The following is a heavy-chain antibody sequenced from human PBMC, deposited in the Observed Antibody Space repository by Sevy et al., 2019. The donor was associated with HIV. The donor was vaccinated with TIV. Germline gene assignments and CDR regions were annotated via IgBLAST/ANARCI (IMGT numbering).Heavy chain of an antibody. D-gene: IGHD3-22*01. Sequence: ASVKVSCKVSGYTLAKFSIHWVRQAPGKGLEWMTSFDPEDGDPEDGKTIYAPKFLGRVTMTEDTSTDTACMELSSLRSDDTAVYYCATTKDYYDSSGYPFDYWGQGTLVTVSS. V-gene: IGHV1-24*01. J-gene: IGHJ4*02. CDR3: ATTKDYYDSSGYPFDY. CDR2: FDPEDGDPEDGKT. CDR1: GYTLAKFS.